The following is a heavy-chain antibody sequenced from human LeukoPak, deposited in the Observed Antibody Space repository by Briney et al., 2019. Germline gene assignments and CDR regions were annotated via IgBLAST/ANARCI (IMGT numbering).Heavy chain of an antibody. CDR1: GYTFTSYG. CDR2: ISAYNGNT. CDR3: ARDRSSTKLGPNWFDP. J-gene: IGHJ5*02. Sequence: ASVKVSCKASGYTFTSYGISWVRQAPGQGLEWMGWISAYNGNTNYAQKLQGRVTMTTDTSTSTAYMELRSLRSDDTAVYYCARDRSSTKLGPNWFDPWGQGTLVTVSS. V-gene: IGHV1-18*01. D-gene: IGHD2-2*01.